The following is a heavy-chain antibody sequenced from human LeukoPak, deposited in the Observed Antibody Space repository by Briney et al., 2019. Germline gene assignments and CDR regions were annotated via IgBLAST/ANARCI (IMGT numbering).Heavy chain of an antibody. CDR3: ARDGSGSSRYNWFDP. CDR2: VSGSGSST. CDR1: AFTFNSYV. D-gene: IGHD3-10*01. Sequence: GGSLRLSCAASAFTFNSYVMSWVRQAPGKGLEWVSAVSGSGSSTYYADSVKGRFTISRDNSKNTLYLQMSSLRVEDTAVYYCARDGSGSSRYNWFDPWGQGTLVTVSS. V-gene: IGHV3-23*01. J-gene: IGHJ5*02.